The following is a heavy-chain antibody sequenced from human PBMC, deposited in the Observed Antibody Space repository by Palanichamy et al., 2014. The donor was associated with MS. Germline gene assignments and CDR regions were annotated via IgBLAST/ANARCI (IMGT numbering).Heavy chain of an antibody. J-gene: IGHJ4*02. CDR3: ARDLWRDGIRGGVD. CDR2: ITWSGDDT. D-gene: IGHD2-21*01. V-gene: IGHV3-20*04. CDR1: GFKFDDHG. Sequence: EVQLVQSGGGVVRPGGSLRLSCAVSGFKFDDHGMSWVRQVAGKGLQWVSTITWSGDDTYYADSVKGRFTTSRDNANNFLYLQMNNVRDADTAVYYCARDLWRDGIRGGVDWGQGTLVIVSP.